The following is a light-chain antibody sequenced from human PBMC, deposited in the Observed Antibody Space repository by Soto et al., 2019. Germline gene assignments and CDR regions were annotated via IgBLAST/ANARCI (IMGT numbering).Light chain of an antibody. CDR2: RTF. Sequence: IVLTQSPGTLSLSPGERATLSCRPRQPITSRYLAWYQHQPGQAPRLLIYRTFARAPGIPDRFSGGGSGTDFTLTISRLAREDFAVYYFQQYDTSHPSLGQGTRLDIK. V-gene: IGKV3-20*01. CDR3: QQYDTSHPS. J-gene: IGKJ5*01. CDR1: QPITSRY.